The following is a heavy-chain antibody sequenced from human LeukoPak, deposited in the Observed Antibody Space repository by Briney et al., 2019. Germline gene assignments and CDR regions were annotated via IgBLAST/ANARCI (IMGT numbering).Heavy chain of an antibody. V-gene: IGHV4-39*01. CDR2: IYYSGST. D-gene: IGHD5-18*01. CDR3: ASFTAMGSIMGY. CDR1: GGSISSSSYY. Sequence: SETLSLTCTVSGGSISSSSYYWGWIRQPPGKGLEWIGSIYYSGSTYYNPSLKSRVTISVDTSKNQFSLKLSSVTAADTAVYYCASFTAMGSIMGYWGQGTLVTVSS. J-gene: IGHJ4*02.